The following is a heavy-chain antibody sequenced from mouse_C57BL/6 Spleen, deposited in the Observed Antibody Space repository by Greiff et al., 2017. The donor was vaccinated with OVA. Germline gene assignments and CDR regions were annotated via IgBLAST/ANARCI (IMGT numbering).Heavy chain of an antibody. J-gene: IGHJ3*01. CDR3: AGYDYDRAWFAY. CDR2: IYPGSGST. V-gene: IGHV1-55*01. CDR1: GYTFTSYW. Sequence: VQLQQPGAELVKPGASVKMSCKASGYTFTSYWITWVKQRPGQGLEWIGDIYPGSGSTDYNEKFKSKATLTVDTSSSTAYMQLSSLTSEDSAVYYCAGYDYDRAWFAYWGQGTLVTVSA. D-gene: IGHD2-4*01.